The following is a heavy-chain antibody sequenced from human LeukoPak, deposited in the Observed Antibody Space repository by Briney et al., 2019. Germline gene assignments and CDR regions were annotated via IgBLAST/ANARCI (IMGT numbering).Heavy chain of an antibody. Sequence: GGSLRLSCAASGFTFSSYAMHWVRQAPGKGLEYVSAISSNGGSTYYANSVKGRFTISRDNSKNTLYLQMGSLRAEDMARGVSDSGGWTPALYYWGQGTLVTVSS. D-gene: IGHD6-19*01. J-gene: IGHJ4*02. CDR3: DSGGWTPALYY. CDR2: ISSNGGST. V-gene: IGHV3-64*01. CDR1: GFTFSSYA.